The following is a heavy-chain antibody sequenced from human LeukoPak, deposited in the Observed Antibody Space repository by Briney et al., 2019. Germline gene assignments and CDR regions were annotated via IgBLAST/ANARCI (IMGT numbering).Heavy chain of an antibody. CDR1: GFTFSSYS. J-gene: IGHJ4*02. CDR2: ISSSSSYI. Sequence: GGSLRLSCAASGFTFSSYSMNWVRQAPGEGLEWVSSISSSSSYIYYADSVKGRFTISRDNAKNSLYLQMNSLRAEDTAVYYCARDLPYYYDSSGPGSFENWGQGTLVTVSS. D-gene: IGHD3-22*01. CDR3: ARDLPYYYDSSGPGSFEN. V-gene: IGHV3-21*01.